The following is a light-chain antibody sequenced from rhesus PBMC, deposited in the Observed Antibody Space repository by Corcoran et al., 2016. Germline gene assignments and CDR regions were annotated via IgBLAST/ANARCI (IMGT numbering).Light chain of an antibody. Sequence: DIQMTQSPSALSASVGDRVTISCRASQNIYLNLAWYQQKPGKAPKLLTYAASRLQTGIPSRFSGSGFGASVTLTIRRLHPEVSAAYYCQPCYSAPLTFGGGTKVEIK. V-gene: IGKV1S8*01. J-gene: IGKJ4*01. CDR2: AAS. CDR3: QPCYSAPLT. CDR1: QNIYLN.